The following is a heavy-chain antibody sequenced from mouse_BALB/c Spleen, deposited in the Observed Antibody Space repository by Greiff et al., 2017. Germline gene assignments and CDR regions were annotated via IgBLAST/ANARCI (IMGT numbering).Heavy chain of an antibody. V-gene: IGHV1S56*01. CDR2: IFPGDGST. CDR1: GYTFTSYD. J-gene: IGHJ4*01. Sequence: VQLQQSGAELVKPGASVKLSCKASGYTFTSYDINWVRQRPEQGLEWIGWIFPGDGSTKYNEKFKGKATLTTDKYSSTAYMQLRRLTSEDSAVDVGARAEVRRHAMDYWGQGTSVTVSS. CDR3: ARAEVRRHAMDY. D-gene: IGHD2-14*01.